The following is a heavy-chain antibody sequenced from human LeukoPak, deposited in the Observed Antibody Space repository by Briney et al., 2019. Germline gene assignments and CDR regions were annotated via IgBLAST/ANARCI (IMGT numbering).Heavy chain of an antibody. Sequence: GGSLRLSCAASGSTFSSYGMHWVRQAPGKGLEWVAVISYDGSNKYYADSVKGRFTISRDNSKNTLYLQMNSLRAEDTAVYYCAKLVVTAIQGNFDYWGQGTLVTVSS. D-gene: IGHD2-21*02. CDR2: ISYDGSNK. V-gene: IGHV3-30*18. CDR1: GSTFSSYG. CDR3: AKLVVTAIQGNFDY. J-gene: IGHJ4*02.